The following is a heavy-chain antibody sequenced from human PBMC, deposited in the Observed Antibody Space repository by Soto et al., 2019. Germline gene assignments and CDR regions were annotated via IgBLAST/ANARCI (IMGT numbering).Heavy chain of an antibody. Sequence: QVQLVQSGAEVKKPGASVKVCCKASGYTFTSYDINWVRQATGQGLEWMGWMNPNSGNTGYAQKFKGRVTMTRNTSIRTAYMELSSLRSEDTAVYYCARGRYDFWSGYYSTPWGQGTLVTVSS. CDR2: MNPNSGNT. V-gene: IGHV1-8*01. CDR3: ARGRYDFWSGYYSTP. CDR1: GYTFTSYD. J-gene: IGHJ5*02. D-gene: IGHD3-3*01.